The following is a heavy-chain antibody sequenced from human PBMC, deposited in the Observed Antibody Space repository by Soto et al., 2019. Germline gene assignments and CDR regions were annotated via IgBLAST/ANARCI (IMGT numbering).Heavy chain of an antibody. D-gene: IGHD2-15*01. CDR2: IIPIYGTA. CDR1: GDTFSNYA. Sequence: QVQLVQSGAEVKKPGSSVKVSCKASGDTFSNYAISWVRQAPGQGLECMGGIIPIYGTAHYAQKFQDRVTITPDTSTSTADMELSSLRPENTAVYSGARDLGGGSAGSCRYNWLDSWGQGTLVTVSS. V-gene: IGHV1-69*06. CDR3: ARDLGGGSAGSCRYNWLDS. J-gene: IGHJ5*01.